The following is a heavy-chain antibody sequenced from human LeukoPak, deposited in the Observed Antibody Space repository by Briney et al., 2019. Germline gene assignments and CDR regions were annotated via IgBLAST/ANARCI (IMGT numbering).Heavy chain of an antibody. Sequence: PGGSLRLSCAASGFTFSSYSMNWVRQAPGKGLEWVSSISSSSSYIYYADSVKGRFTISRDNAKSSLYLQMNSLRAEDTAVYYCARDRDHYYDSSGYLYYWGQGTLVTVSS. CDR3: ARDRDHYYDSSGYLYY. D-gene: IGHD3-22*01. V-gene: IGHV3-21*01. J-gene: IGHJ4*02. CDR2: ISSSSSYI. CDR1: GFTFSSYS.